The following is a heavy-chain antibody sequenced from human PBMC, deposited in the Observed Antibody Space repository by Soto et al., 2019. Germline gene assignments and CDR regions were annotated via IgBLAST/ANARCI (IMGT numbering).Heavy chain of an antibody. CDR1: GYTFTSYG. CDR2: ISAYNGNT. V-gene: IGHV1-18*01. CDR3: ARDSGSYYSAGAFDI. J-gene: IGHJ3*02. D-gene: IGHD1-26*01. Sequence: ASVKVSCKASGYTFTSYGISWVRQAPGQGLEWMGWISAYNGNTNYAQKLQGRVTMTTDTSTSTAYMELRSLRSDDTAVYYCARDSGSYYSAGAFDIWGHGTMVPVSS.